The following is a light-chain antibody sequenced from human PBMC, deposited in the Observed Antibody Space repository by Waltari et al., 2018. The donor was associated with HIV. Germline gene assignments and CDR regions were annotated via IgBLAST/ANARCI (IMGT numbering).Light chain of an antibody. CDR1: QSLCDGSGYNS. V-gene: IGKV2-28*01. CDR2: LGI. J-gene: IGKJ2*01. Sequence: VMTQSPPSLPVTPGEPASIPCRPSQSLCDGSGYNSLAWYLQKPGQSPQLLIYLGINRASGVPDRFRGRASGTDCILQISRVEAEDVGVYYCMQALPPPHTGGQGTRLGI. CDR3: MQALPPPHT.